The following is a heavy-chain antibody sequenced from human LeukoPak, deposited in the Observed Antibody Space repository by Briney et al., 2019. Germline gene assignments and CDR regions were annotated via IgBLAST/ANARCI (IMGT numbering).Heavy chain of an antibody. Sequence: GGSLRLSCAASGFTFDDYAMHWVRQAPGKGLEWVSGISWNSGSIGYADSVKDRFTISRDNAKNSLYLQMNSLRAEDTALYYCVKDSGRWSSDYWGQGTLVTVSS. CDR3: VKDSGRWSSDY. V-gene: IGHV3-9*01. J-gene: IGHJ4*02. D-gene: IGHD6-19*01. CDR1: GFTFDDYA. CDR2: ISWNSGSI.